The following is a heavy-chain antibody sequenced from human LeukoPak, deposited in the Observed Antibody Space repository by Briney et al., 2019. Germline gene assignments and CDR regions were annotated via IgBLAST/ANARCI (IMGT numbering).Heavy chain of an antibody. Sequence: ASVQVSCKASGYTFTSYDINWVRQATGQGLEWMGWMNPNSGNTGYAQNFQGRVTMTRNTSISTAYMELSSLRSEDTAVYYCARRRNRGRQWFSDYWRQGTLVTVSP. CDR2: MNPNSGNT. D-gene: IGHD3-10*01. CDR1: GYTFTSYD. CDR3: ARRRNRGRQWFSDY. V-gene: IGHV1-8*01. J-gene: IGHJ4*02.